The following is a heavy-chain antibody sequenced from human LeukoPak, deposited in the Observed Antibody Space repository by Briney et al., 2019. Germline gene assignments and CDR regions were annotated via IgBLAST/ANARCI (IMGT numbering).Heavy chain of an antibody. V-gene: IGHV3-23*01. J-gene: IGHJ4*02. CDR3: AKDRYCSGGICYSEIFDY. CDR2: ISGSGGST. D-gene: IGHD2-15*01. CDR1: GFTFSSYA. Sequence: GGSLRLSCAASGFTFSSYAMSWVRQAPGKGLEWVSAISGSGGSTHHADSVKGRFTISRDNSKNTLYLQMNSLRAEDTAVYYCAKDRYCSGGICYSEIFDYWGQGTLVTVSS.